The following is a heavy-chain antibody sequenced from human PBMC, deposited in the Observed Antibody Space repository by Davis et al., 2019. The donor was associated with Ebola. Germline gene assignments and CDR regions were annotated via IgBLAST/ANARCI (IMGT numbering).Heavy chain of an antibody. D-gene: IGHD2-2*02. Sequence: GESLKISCAASGFTFSSYAMSWVRQAPGKGLEWVSAISGSGGSTYYADSVKGRFTISRDNSKNTLYLQMNSLRAEDTAVYYCAKAPSVFCSSTSCYTDFDYWGQGTLVTVSS. CDR1: GFTFSSYA. CDR3: AKAPSVFCSSTSCYTDFDY. CDR2: ISGSGGST. J-gene: IGHJ4*02. V-gene: IGHV3-23*01.